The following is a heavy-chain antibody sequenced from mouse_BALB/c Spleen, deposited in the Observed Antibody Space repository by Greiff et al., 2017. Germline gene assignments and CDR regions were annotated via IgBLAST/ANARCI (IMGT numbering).Heavy chain of an antibody. CDR3: ARLGGNYPYYFDY. CDR2: ILPGSGST. J-gene: IGHJ2*01. D-gene: IGHD2-1*01. CDR1: GYTFSSYW. Sequence: QVQLQQSGAELMKPGASVKISCKATGYTFSSYWIEWVKQRPGHGLEWIGEILPGSGSTNYNEKFKGKATFTADTSSNTAYMQLSSLTSEDSAVYYCARLGGNYPYYFDYWGQGTTLTVSS. V-gene: IGHV1-9*01.